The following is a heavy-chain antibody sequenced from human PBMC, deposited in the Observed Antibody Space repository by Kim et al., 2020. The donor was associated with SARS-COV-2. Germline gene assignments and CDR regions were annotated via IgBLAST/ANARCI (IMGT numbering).Heavy chain of an antibody. CDR3: ARVGGLTMDQVYFDY. J-gene: IGHJ4*02. D-gene: IGHD3-10*01. CDR1: GYTFTSYA. CDR2: INAGNGNT. Sequence: ASVKVSCKASGYTFTSYAMHWVRQAPGQRLEWMGWINAGNGNTKYSQKFQGRVTITRDTSASTAYMELSSLRSEDTAVYYCARVGGLTMDQVYFDYWGQGTLVTVSS. V-gene: IGHV1-3*01.